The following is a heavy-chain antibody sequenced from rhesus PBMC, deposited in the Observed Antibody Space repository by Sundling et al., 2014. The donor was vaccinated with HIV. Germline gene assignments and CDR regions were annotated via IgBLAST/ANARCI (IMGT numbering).Heavy chain of an antibody. Sequence: QVQLHESGPGVVKPSETLSLTCTVSGGSFSNYYWSWIRQPPGKGLEWIGNIYGYSASTNYNPSLKSRVTFSRDTSKNQFSLKLNSVTAADTAVFYCAIAPTDVTLDYWGQGVLVTVSS. CDR3: AIAPTDVTLDY. J-gene: IGHJ4*01. CDR2: IYGYSAST. D-gene: IGHD6-31*01. CDR1: GGSFSNYY. V-gene: IGHV4-81*01.